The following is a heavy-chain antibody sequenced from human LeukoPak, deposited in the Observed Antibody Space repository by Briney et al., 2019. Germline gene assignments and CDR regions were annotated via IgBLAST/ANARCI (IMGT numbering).Heavy chain of an antibody. CDR3: AKDDDWLRFEH. D-gene: IGHD5-12*01. CDR2: ISGSGGRT. J-gene: IGHJ4*02. CDR1: GFTFSSHG. Sequence: GGSLRLSCAASGFTFSSHGMNWVRQAPGKGLEWVSGISGSGGRTYYADSVKGRFTISRDDSNHMLYLQMNSLIAEDTAIYYCAKDDDWLRFEHWGRGTPVSVSS. V-gene: IGHV3-23*01.